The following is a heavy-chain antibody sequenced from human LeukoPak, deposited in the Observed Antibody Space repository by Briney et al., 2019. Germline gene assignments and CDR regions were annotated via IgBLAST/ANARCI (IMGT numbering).Heavy chain of an antibody. J-gene: IGHJ4*02. Sequence: GASVKVSCKASGGTFSSYAISWVRQAPGQRLEWMGWINAGNGNTKYSQKFQGRVTITRDTSASTAYMELSSLRSEDTAVYYCASWDYDSSGFDYWGQGTLVTVSS. D-gene: IGHD3-22*01. V-gene: IGHV1-3*01. CDR3: ASWDYDSSGFDY. CDR2: INAGNGNT. CDR1: GGTFSSYA.